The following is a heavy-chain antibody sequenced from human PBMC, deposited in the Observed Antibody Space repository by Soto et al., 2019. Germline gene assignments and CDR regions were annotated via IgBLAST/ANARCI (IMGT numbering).Heavy chain of an antibody. V-gene: IGHV3-23*01. CDR3: AKDRGSGWYSDFDY. J-gene: IGHJ4*02. Sequence: PGGSLRLSCAASGFTFSSYSMSWVHQAPGKGLEWVSAISGSGGSTYYADSVKGRFTISRDNSKNTLYLQMNSLRAEDTAVYYCAKDRGSGWYSDFDYWGQGTLVTVSS. CDR1: GFTFSSYS. D-gene: IGHD6-19*01. CDR2: ISGSGGST.